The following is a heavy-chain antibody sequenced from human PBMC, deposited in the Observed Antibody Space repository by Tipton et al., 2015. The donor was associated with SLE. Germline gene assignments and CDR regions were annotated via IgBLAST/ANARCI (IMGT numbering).Heavy chain of an antibody. V-gene: IGHV4-38-2*02. D-gene: IGHD2-2*01. CDR1: GYSISSGYY. CDR3: ARDGAAAPNWFDP. CDR2: IYHSGST. J-gene: IGHJ5*02. Sequence: TLSLTCTVSGYSISSGYYWGWIRQPPGKGLEWIGSIYHSGSTYYNPSLKSRVTISVDTSKNQFSLKLSSVTAADTAVYYCARDGAAAPNWFDPCGQGTLVTVSS.